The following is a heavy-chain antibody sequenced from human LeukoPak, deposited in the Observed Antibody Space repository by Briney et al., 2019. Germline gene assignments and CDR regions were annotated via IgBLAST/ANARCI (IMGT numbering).Heavy chain of an antibody. CDR3: ARPLHCTNGVCYEEGFDY. V-gene: IGHV4-39*01. Sequence: SETLSLTCTVSGGSISSSSYYWGWIRQPPGKGLEWIGSIYYSGSTYYNPSLKSRVTISVDTSKNQFSLKLSSVTAADTAVYYCARPLHCTNGVCYEEGFDYWGQGTLVTVSS. CDR2: IYYSGST. J-gene: IGHJ4*02. CDR1: GGSISSSSYY. D-gene: IGHD2-8*01.